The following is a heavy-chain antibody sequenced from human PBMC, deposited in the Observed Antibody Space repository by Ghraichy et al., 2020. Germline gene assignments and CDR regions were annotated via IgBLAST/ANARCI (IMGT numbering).Heavy chain of an antibody. Sequence: GGSLRLSCVASGFSFSNAWMHWVRQAPGKGLVWVSRIFSDGSGAIYADSVRGRFTISRDNAKSTVYLQMDSLRDDDTAVYYCARDVAYSFHHWGQGTLVTVSS. J-gene: IGHJ1*01. D-gene: IGHD2-15*01. CDR1: GFSFSNAW. V-gene: IGHV3-74*01. CDR2: IFSDGSGA. CDR3: ARDVAYSFHH.